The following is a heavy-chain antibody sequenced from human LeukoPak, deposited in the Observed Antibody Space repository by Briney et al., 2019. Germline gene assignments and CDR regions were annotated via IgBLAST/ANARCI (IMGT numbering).Heavy chain of an antibody. CDR3: AKDRGFGTHDVWYFDL. D-gene: IGHD3-10*01. Sequence: GGSLRLSCAASGFIFTTYAMSWVRQAPGEGLEWVSAISRTGGSTNYADSVKGRFTISRDNSKNTLYLQLNSLRAEDTAIYFCAKDRGFGTHDVWYFDLWGRGTLVTVSS. J-gene: IGHJ2*01. CDR2: ISRTGGST. CDR1: GFIFTTYA. V-gene: IGHV3-23*01.